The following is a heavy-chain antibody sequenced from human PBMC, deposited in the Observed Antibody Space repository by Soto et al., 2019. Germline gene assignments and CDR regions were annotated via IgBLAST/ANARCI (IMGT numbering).Heavy chain of an antibody. CDR1: GYTFTSYD. V-gene: IGHV1-8*01. Sequence: QVQLVQSGAEVKKPGASVKVSCKASGYTFTSYDINWVRHATGQGLEWMGWMNPNSGNTGYAQKFQGRVTMTRNTSISTAYMELSSLRSEDTAVYYCARVPGIAVAGYYYGMDVWGQGTTVTVSS. CDR3: ARVPGIAVAGYYYGMDV. J-gene: IGHJ6*02. CDR2: MNPNSGNT. D-gene: IGHD6-19*01.